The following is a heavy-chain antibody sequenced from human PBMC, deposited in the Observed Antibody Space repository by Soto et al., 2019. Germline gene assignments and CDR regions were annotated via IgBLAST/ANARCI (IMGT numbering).Heavy chain of an antibody. D-gene: IGHD2-15*01. CDR1: GGTFSSYA. V-gene: IGHV1-69*06. Sequence: ASVKVSCKASGGTFSSYAISWVRQAPGQGLEWMGGIIPIFGTANYAQKFQGRVTITADKSTSTAYMELSSLRSEDTAVYYCASRPPGIAVVAATHPYYYGMDVWGQGTTVTVSS. CDR2: IIPIFGTA. J-gene: IGHJ6*02. CDR3: ASRPPGIAVVAATHPYYYGMDV.